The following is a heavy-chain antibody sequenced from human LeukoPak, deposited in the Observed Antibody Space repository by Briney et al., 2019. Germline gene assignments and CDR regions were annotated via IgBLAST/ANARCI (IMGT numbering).Heavy chain of an antibody. CDR2: IYTSGST. CDR3: ARVMPPHYYDSSGPEST. Sequence: PSETLSLTCTVSGGSISSYYWSWIRQPAGKGLEWIGRIYTSGSTNYNPSLKSRVTMSVDTSKNQFSLKLSSVTAADTAVYYCARVMPPHYYDSSGPESTWGQGTLVTVSS. J-gene: IGHJ5*02. V-gene: IGHV4-4*07. CDR1: GGSISSYY. D-gene: IGHD3-22*01.